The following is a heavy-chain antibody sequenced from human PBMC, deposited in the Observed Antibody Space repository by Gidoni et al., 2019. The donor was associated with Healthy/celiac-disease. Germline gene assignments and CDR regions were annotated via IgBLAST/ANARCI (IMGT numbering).Heavy chain of an antibody. Sequence: QVQLQQCGAGLLKPSETLSLTCAVYGGSFSGYYWRWIRQPPGKGLEWIGEINHSGSTNYNPARKSRVTISVDTSKNQFSLKLSSVPAADTAVYYCASLHVEIVATTSGDYWGQGTLVTVSS. J-gene: IGHJ4*02. V-gene: IGHV4-34*01. CDR2: INHSGST. CDR1: GGSFSGYY. D-gene: IGHD5-12*01. CDR3: ASLHVEIVATTSGDY.